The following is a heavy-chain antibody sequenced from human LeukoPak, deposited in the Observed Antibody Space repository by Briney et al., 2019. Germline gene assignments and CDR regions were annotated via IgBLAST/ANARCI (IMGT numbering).Heavy chain of an antibody. J-gene: IGHJ5*02. CDR2: IGTAGDT. Sequence: GGSLRLSCAASGFTFSSYDMHWVCQATGKGLEWVSAIGTAGDTYYPGSVKGRFTISRENAKNSLYLQMNSLRAGDTAVYYCARGGVDIVATLTPLESWFDPWGQGTLVTVSS. D-gene: IGHD5-12*01. CDR1: GFTFSSYD. V-gene: IGHV3-13*01. CDR3: ARGGVDIVATLTPLESWFDP.